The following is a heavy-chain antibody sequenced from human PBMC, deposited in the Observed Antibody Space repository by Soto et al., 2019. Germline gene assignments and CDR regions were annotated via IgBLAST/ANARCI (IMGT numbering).Heavy chain of an antibody. J-gene: IGHJ4*02. V-gene: IGHV5-51*04. Sequence: GESLKISCKVSGYSFTNYWIGWVRQMPGKGLEWVGIIYPGDSDTRYRPSFQGQVTISVDKPISTAYLQWSSLKASDTAMYYCARSRIAGTTRTFDYWGQGTLVTVSS. D-gene: IGHD1-20*01. CDR2: IYPGDSDT. CDR1: GYSFTNYW. CDR3: ARSRIAGTTRTFDY.